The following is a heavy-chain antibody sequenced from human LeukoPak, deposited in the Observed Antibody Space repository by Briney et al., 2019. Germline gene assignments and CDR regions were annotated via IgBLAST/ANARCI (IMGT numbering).Heavy chain of an antibody. CDR2: IIPIFGTA. D-gene: IGHD1-26*01. Sequence: GSSVKVSCKASGGTFSSYAISWVRQAPGQGFEWMGGIIPIFGTANYAQKFQGRVTIIADESTSTAYMELSSLRSEDTAVYYCARGVVGATTGAYSFDYWGRGTLVTVSS. J-gene: IGHJ4*02. CDR1: GGTFSSYA. CDR3: ARGVVGATTGAYSFDY. V-gene: IGHV1-69*01.